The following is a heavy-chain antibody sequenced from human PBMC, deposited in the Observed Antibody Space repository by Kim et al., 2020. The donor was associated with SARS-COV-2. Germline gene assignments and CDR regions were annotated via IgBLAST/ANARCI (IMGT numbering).Heavy chain of an antibody. CDR3: ARVIVTIVRGVMNDYYYGIDV. D-gene: IGHD3-10*01. Sequence: ASVKVSCKASGYTFTSYAMHWVRQAPGQRLEWMGWINAGNGNTKYSQKFQGRVTITRDTSASTAYMVLSSLRSEDTAVYYCARVIVTIVRGVMNDYYYGIDVCGQGATVTVSP. CDR1: GYTFTSYA. V-gene: IGHV1-3*01. J-gene: IGHJ6*01. CDR2: INAGNGNT.